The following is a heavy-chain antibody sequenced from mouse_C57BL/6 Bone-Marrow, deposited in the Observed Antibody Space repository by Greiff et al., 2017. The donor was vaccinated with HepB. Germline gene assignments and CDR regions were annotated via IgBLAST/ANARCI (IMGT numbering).Heavy chain of an antibody. D-gene: IGHD2-10*01. CDR2: INYDGSST. CDR1: GFTFSDYY. J-gene: IGHJ2*01. CDR3: ARAPTPYYFDY. V-gene: IGHV5-16*01. Sequence: EVMLVESEGGLVQPGSSMKLSCTASGFTFSDYYMAWVRQVPEKGLEWVANINYDGSSTYYLDSLKSRFIISRDNAKNILYLQMSSLKSEDTATYYCARAPTPYYFDYWGQGTTLTVSS.